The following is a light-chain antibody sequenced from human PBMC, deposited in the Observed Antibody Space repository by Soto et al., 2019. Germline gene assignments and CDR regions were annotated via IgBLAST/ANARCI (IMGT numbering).Light chain of an antibody. CDR3: KSYAGSNTYV. V-gene: IGLV2-8*01. CDR1: KNDVGFYDF. Sequence: QSVLTQPPSASGSPGQSVTISCTGTKNDVGFYDFVSWYQHHPGKAPRLIIYEVVQRPSGVPDRFSGSKSGNTASLTVSGLQAADEADYFCKSYAGSNTYVFGSGTMV. J-gene: IGLJ1*01. CDR2: EVV.